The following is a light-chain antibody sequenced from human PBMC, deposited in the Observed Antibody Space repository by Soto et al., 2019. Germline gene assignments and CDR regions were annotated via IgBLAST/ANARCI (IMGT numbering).Light chain of an antibody. CDR3: QQYNSYWT. CDR1: QSISIY. Sequence: DIQITQSPSSLSASVGDRVTITCRASQSISIYLNWYQQKPGKAPILLVYAGSSLQGGVPSRFGGSGSGTDFTLTISSLQPDDFATYYCQQYNSYWTFGQGTKVDIK. V-gene: IGKV1-5*01. J-gene: IGKJ1*01. CDR2: AGS.